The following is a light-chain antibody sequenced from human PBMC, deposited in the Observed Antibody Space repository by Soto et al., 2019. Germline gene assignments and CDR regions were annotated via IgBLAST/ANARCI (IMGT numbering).Light chain of an antibody. CDR3: SSYAGSDGPVI. CDR1: SSDIGAYNH. J-gene: IGLJ2*01. Sequence: QSALTQPPSASGSPGQSVTISCTGTSSDIGAYNHVSWYQQHPGKAPRFIIYEVSQRPSGVPDRFSGSKSGNTASLTVSGLQADDEADYYCSSYAGSDGPVIFGGGTKVTVL. V-gene: IGLV2-8*01. CDR2: EVS.